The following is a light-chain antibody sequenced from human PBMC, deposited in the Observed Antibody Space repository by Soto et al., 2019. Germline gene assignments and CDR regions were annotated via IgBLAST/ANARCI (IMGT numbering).Light chain of an antibody. V-gene: IGLV2-14*01. Sequence: QSVLTQPASVSGSPGQSIAISCTGTRSDVGAYNYVSWYQQHPGKAPKLMISEVTNRPSGVSDRFSGSKSGNTASLTISGLQADDEADYYCCSYAGSRTYVFGPGTKVTVL. CDR1: RSDVGAYNY. J-gene: IGLJ1*01. CDR2: EVT. CDR3: CSYAGSRTYV.